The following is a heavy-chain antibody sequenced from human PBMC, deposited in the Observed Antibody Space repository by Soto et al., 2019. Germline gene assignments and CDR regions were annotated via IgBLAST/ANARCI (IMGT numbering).Heavy chain of an antibody. J-gene: IGHJ4*02. Sequence: QVQLVQSGAEVKKPGSSVKVSCKASGGTFSSYAISWVRQAPGQGLEWMGGIIPIIGTANYAQKFQGRVTITADESTSTAYMELSSLRSEDTAVEYCARGVEVDTAMGNVLDYWGQGTLVTVFS. D-gene: IGHD5-18*01. CDR2: IIPIIGTA. CDR1: GGTFSSYA. V-gene: IGHV1-69*01. CDR3: ARGVEVDTAMGNVLDY.